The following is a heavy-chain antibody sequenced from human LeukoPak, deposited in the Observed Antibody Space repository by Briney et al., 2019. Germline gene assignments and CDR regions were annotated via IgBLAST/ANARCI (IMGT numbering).Heavy chain of an antibody. CDR3: ARPYCSRGSCYRDFDY. CDR1: GGSLRDHY. Sequence: SETLSLTCAVSGGSLRDHYWSWIRQVPGKGLGWIGEINDSGSTNYNPSLEGRVTLSVVPSKNQFSLKMRSVTAADTSVYYCARPYCSRGSCYRDFDYWGQGTLVTVSS. CDR2: INDSGST. J-gene: IGHJ4*02. D-gene: IGHD2-15*01. V-gene: IGHV4-34*01.